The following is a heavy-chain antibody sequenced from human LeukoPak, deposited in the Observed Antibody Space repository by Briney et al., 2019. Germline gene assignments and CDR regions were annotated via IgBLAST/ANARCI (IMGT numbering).Heavy chain of an antibody. V-gene: IGHV1-69*04. CDR2: IIPIFGIA. CDR3: ARGELGSANWFDP. Sequence: GASVKDSCKASGGTFSSYAISWVRQAPGQGLEWMGRIIPIFGIANYAQKFQGRVTITADKSTSTAYMELSSLRSEDTAVYYCARGELGSANWFDPWGQGTLVTVSS. J-gene: IGHJ5*02. CDR1: GGTFSSYA. D-gene: IGHD3-10*01.